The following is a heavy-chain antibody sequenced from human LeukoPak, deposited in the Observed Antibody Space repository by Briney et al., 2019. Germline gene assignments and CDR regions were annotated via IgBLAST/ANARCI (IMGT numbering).Heavy chain of an antibody. V-gene: IGHV3-48*03. J-gene: IGHJ3*02. CDR2: ISSTGTTI. CDR3: VKEGVLKTVVVYEGFDS. D-gene: IGHD3-22*01. CDR1: GFTFSSYE. Sequence: PGGSLRLSCAASGFTFSSYEMNWVRQAPGKGLEWVSYISSTGTTIYYADSVKGRFTISRDNSNNMVYLQMNSLRDEDTAVYYCVKEGVLKTVVVYEGFDSWGQGTMVIVSS.